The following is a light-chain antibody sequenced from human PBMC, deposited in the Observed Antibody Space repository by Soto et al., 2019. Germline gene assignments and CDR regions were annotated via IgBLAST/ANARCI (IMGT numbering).Light chain of an antibody. J-gene: IGKJ2*01. V-gene: IGKV1-9*01. CDR3: LQVNTYPYT. CDR1: QGINSH. CDR2: AAS. Sequence: DIQLTQSPSFLSASVGDRVTITCRASQGINSHLAWFQQKPGKAPKLLTYAASTLQRGVPSRFSGSGSGTEFHPTISSLQPDDFATYYCLQVNTYPYTFGQGTKLEIK.